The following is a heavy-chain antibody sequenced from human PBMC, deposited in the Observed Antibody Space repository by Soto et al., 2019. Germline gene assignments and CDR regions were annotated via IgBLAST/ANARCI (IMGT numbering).Heavy chain of an antibody. D-gene: IGHD3-22*01. CDR3: AKDAFYDSSGYYYEIPTESYYFDY. J-gene: IGHJ4*02. CDR2: ISGSGGST. CDR1: GFTFSSYA. V-gene: IGHV3-23*01. Sequence: LRLSCAASGFTFSSYAMSWVRQAPGKGLEWVSAISGSGGSTYYADSVKGRFTISRDNSKNTLYLQMNSLRAEDTAVYYCAKDAFYDSSGYYYEIPTESYYFDYWGQGALVTVSS.